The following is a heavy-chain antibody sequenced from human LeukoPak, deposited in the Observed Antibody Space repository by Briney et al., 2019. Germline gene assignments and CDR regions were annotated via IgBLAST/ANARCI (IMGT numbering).Heavy chain of an antibody. CDR1: GYTFTSYS. V-gene: IGHV1-18*01. CDR2: ISAYNGNT. J-gene: IGHJ3*02. CDR3: AGDHHYDN. Sequence: GASVKVSCKASGYTFTSYSISWVREATGQGPEWMGWISAYNGNTNYAQKLQGRVTMTTDTSTSMTYMALGSLRSHCTAVYYCAGDHHYDNWGQGTMVTVSS.